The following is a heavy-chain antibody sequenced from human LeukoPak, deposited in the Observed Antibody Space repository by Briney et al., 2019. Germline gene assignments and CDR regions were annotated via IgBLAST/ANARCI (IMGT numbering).Heavy chain of an antibody. V-gene: IGHV3-23*01. J-gene: IGHJ4*02. CDR3: AQWRYYFDY. CDR1: GFTFNTNA. CDR2: ISNSGGST. Sequence: GGSLRLSCAASGFTFNTNAMSWVRQAPGKGLEWVSTISNSGGSTWYADSVKGRFIISRDNSKNTLYLQMSSLRAEDTAVYYCAQWRYYFDYWGQGTLATVSA. D-gene: IGHD2-8*01.